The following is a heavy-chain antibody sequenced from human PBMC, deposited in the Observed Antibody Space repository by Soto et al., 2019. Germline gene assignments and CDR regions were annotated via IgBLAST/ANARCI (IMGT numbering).Heavy chain of an antibody. D-gene: IGHD5-12*01. J-gene: IGHJ6*02. V-gene: IGHV1-3*01. CDR1: GYTFTSYA. CDR3: ARVYSGYDVYYYYYGMDV. Sequence: GASVKVSCKASGYTFTSYAMHWVRQAPGQRLEWMGWINAGNGNTKYSQKFQGRVNITRDTSASTAYMELSSLRSEDTAVFFCARVYSGYDVYYYYYGMDVWGQGTTVTVSS. CDR2: INAGNGNT.